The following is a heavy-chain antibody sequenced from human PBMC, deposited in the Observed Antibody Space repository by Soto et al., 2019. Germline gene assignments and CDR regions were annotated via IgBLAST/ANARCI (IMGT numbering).Heavy chain of an antibody. J-gene: IGHJ4*02. D-gene: IGHD2-21*02. Sequence: GGSLRLSCAASGFTFSSYAMSWVRQAPGRGLEWVSVISRSGDSTYYKDSVKGQFTISRDNSKNTLYLQMDSLGAEDTAVYYCAKLVCFVGDCYSYFDYWGQGTLVTVSS. CDR3: AKLVCFVGDCYSYFDY. V-gene: IGHV3-23*01. CDR1: GFTFSSYA. CDR2: ISRSGDST.